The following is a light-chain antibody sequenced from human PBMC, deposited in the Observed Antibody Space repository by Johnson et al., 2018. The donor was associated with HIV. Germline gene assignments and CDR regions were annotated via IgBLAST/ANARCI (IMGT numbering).Light chain of an antibody. J-gene: IGLJ1*01. V-gene: IGLV1-51*02. CDR1: TSNIGKNY. Sequence: HSVLTQPPSVSAAPGQKVTISCSGSTSNIGKNYVSWYQQLPGTAPKLLIYENNRRPSGTPDRFSGSKSGTSATLAITGLQPGDEADYYCGTWAGSGGVFGTGTKVTVL. CDR2: ENN. CDR3: GTWAGSGGV.